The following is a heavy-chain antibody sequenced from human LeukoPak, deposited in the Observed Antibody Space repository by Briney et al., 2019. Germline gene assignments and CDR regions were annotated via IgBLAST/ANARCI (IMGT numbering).Heavy chain of an antibody. Sequence: SETLSLTCTVSGGSISSSSYYWGWIRQPPGKGLEWIGSIYYSGSTYYNPSLKSRVTISVDTSKNQFSLKLSSVTAADTAVYYCARLIAAAETFDCWGQGTLVTVSS. CDR1: GGSISSSSYY. V-gene: IGHV4-39*07. CDR3: ARLIAAAETFDC. CDR2: IYYSGST. J-gene: IGHJ4*02. D-gene: IGHD6-13*01.